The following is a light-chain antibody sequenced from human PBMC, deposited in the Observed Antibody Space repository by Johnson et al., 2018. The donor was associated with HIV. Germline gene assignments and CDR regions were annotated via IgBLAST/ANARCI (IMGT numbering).Light chain of an antibody. CDR2: DNN. Sequence: QPVLTQPPSVSAAPGQKVTISCSGSSSNIGNNYVSWYQQLPGRAPKLLIYDNNKRPSGIPDRFSASKSGTSATLGITGLQTGDEADYYCGTWDSYLTAGVFGPVTKVTVL. V-gene: IGLV1-51*01. CDR3: GTWDSYLTAGV. J-gene: IGLJ1*01. CDR1: SSNIGNNY.